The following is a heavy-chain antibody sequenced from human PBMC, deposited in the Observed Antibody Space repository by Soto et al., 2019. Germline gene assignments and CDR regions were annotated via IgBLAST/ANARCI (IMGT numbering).Heavy chain of an antibody. J-gene: IGHJ4*02. V-gene: IGHV4-38-2*02. CDR1: GFSISSGYY. CDR2: MSHSGST. CDR3: VRDGPYNSRQYADY. Sequence: PSETLSLTCAVSGFSISSGYYWGWIRQPPGKGLEWIASMSHSGSTYYNLSLESRVTISVDTTENHFSLKLRTVTAADTAVYYCVRDGPYNSRQYADYWGQGTLVTVSS. D-gene: IGHD2-8*01.